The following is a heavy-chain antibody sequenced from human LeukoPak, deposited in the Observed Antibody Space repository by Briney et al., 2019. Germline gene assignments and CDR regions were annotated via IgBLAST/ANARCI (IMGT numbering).Heavy chain of an antibody. CDR3: AREGGYCSGGSCYN. CDR1: GVIFSSYA. Sequence: GASVKVSCKASGVIFSSYAISWVRQAPGQGLEWMGGIIPIFGTANYAQKFQGRVTITADKSTSTAYMELSSLRSEDTAVYYCAREGGYCSGGSCYNWGQGTLVTVSS. D-gene: IGHD2-15*01. J-gene: IGHJ4*02. CDR2: IIPIFGTA. V-gene: IGHV1-69*06.